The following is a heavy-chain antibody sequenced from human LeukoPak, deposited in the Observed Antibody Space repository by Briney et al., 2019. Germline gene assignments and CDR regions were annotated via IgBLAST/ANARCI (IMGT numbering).Heavy chain of an antibody. CDR2: IKQDGSDK. CDR3: AIGQQLGY. V-gene: IGHV3-7*01. Sequence: GGSLRLSCVASGLTFSSYWMSWVRQAPGRGLEWVANIKQDGSDKYYVDSVKGRFTISRDNAKKSLYLQMNSLRAEDTAVYYCAIGQQLGYWGQGTLVTVSS. CDR1: GLTFSSYW. D-gene: IGHD6-13*01. J-gene: IGHJ4*02.